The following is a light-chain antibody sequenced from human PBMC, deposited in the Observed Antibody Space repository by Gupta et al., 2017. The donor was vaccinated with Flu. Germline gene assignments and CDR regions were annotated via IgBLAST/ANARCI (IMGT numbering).Light chain of an antibody. CDR3: QQYNMYPRT. Sequence: DIQMIQTPSTLAASVGDNVTLTCRASQNVNSWLAWYQQRPGTAPQLLIYAASLLHTGVSSRFSGSGSDTEFTLAINSLQPSDIATYYCQQYNMYPRTFGQGTKVEIK. J-gene: IGKJ1*01. V-gene: IGKV1-5*03. CDR1: QNVNSW. CDR2: AAS.